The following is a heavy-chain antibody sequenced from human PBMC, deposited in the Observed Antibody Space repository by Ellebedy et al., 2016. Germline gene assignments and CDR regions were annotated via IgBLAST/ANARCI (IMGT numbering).Heavy chain of an antibody. CDR2: ISYDGSNK. V-gene: IGHV3-30*12. CDR1: GFTFSSYG. J-gene: IGHJ5*02. D-gene: IGHD6-13*01. CDR3: ARDSSGSSWYLQGWFDP. Sequence: GESLKISCAASGFTFSSYGMHWVRQAPGKGLEWVAVISYDGSNKYYADSVKGRFTISRDNAENTLYLQMNSLRAEDTAVYYCARDSSGSSWYLQGWFDPWGQGTLVTVSS.